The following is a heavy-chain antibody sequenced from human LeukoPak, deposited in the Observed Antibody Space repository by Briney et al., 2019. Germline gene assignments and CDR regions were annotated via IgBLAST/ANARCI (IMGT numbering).Heavy chain of an antibody. CDR3: ARDRAPDDAFDI. Sequence: GGSLRLSCAASGFTFSSHWMTWVRQAPGKGLEWVANIKEDGTRKNYMDSVKGRFTISRDNAKNSLYLQMSGLRAEDTALYYCARDRAPDDAFDIWGQGTMVTVSS. CDR2: IKEDGTRK. V-gene: IGHV3-7*03. J-gene: IGHJ3*02. CDR1: GFTFSSHW.